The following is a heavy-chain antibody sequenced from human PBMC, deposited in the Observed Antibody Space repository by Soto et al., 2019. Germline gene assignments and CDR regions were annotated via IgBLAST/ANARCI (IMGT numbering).Heavy chain of an antibody. Sequence: GGSLRLSCAASGFTFSSYGMHWVRQAPGKGLEWVAVISYDGSNKYYADSVKGRFTISRDNSKNTLYLQMNSLRAEDTAVYYCAKSQGYCSSTSCRTMNYWGQGTLVTVSS. V-gene: IGHV3-30*18. J-gene: IGHJ4*02. CDR1: GFTFSSYG. D-gene: IGHD2-2*01. CDR3: AKSQGYCSSTSCRTMNY. CDR2: ISYDGSNK.